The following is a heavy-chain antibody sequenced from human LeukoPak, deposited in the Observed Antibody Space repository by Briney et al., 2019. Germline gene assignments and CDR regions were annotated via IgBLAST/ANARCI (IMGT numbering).Heavy chain of an antibody. CDR1: GFRFSTYD. Sequence: PGGSLRLSCAASGFRFSTYDTHWVRQAPGKGLEWVAAISQGGDVTVYADSVQGRFTISRDNSKSTLYLQMKNLTPDDTAVYYCAGDQIGGVPDYLDYWGQGTLVTVSS. V-gene: IGHV3-30*01. D-gene: IGHD3-16*01. J-gene: IGHJ4*02. CDR3: AGDQIGGVPDYLDY. CDR2: ISQGGDVT.